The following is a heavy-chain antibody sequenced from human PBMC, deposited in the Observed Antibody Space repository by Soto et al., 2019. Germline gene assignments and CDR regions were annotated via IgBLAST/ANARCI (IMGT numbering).Heavy chain of an antibody. Sequence: PSETLSLTCTVSGGSVSSYYWSWIRQPPGKGLEWIGYIYYSGSTNYNPSLKSRATISVDTSKNQFSLKLSSVTAADTAVYYCAKASQQQLVNYYYYGMDVWGQGTTVTVS. CDR3: AKASQQQLVNYYYYGMDV. CDR2: IYYSGST. V-gene: IGHV4-59*02. CDR1: GGSVSSYY. J-gene: IGHJ6*02. D-gene: IGHD6-13*01.